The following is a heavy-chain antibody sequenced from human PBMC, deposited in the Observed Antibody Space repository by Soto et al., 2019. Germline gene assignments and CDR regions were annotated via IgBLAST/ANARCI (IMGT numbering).Heavy chain of an antibody. J-gene: IGHJ6*02. V-gene: IGHV1-18*01. CDR2: VSPYNGNK. CDR3: ARGGDCSMTSCYSPNYYYGLDV. Sequence: GASVKVSCKTSGYNFPNYGISWVRQAPGQGLEWMGWVSPYNGNKKYAESLQGRGAMTAVTSTSTVYMELRSLRSDDTAVYYCARGGDCSMTSCYSPNYYYGLDVWGQGTTVTVSS. CDR1: GYNFPNYG. D-gene: IGHD2-21*02.